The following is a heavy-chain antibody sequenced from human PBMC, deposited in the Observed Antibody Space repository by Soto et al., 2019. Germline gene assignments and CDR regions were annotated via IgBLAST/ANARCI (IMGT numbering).Heavy chain of an antibody. D-gene: IGHD2-2*01. CDR1: GGSFSGYY. CDR2: INHSGST. V-gene: IGHV4-34*01. CDR3: ARVGEDCSSTSCPNDY. Sequence: SETLSLTCAVYGGSFSGYYWSWIRQPPGKGLEWIGEINHSGSTNYNPSLKSRVTISVDTSKNQFSLKLSSVTAADTAVYYCARVGEDCSSTSCPNDYWGQGTLVTVSS. J-gene: IGHJ4*02.